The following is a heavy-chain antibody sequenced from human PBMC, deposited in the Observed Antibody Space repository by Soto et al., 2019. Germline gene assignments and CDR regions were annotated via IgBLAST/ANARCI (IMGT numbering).Heavy chain of an antibody. V-gene: IGHV3-9*01. D-gene: IGHD2-15*01. CDR3: VKDSYADFHRVLSTAEYFFDY. CDR2: ITWNSGKI. CDR1: GFTFSSYG. Sequence: PGGSLRLSCAASGFTFSSYGMHWVRQGPGRGLEWVSGITWNSGKIAYADSVKGRFTIARDDDNNSLYLQMNSLRPEDTALYYCVKDSYADFHRVLSTAEYFFDYWGHGTLVTAPQ. J-gene: IGHJ4*01.